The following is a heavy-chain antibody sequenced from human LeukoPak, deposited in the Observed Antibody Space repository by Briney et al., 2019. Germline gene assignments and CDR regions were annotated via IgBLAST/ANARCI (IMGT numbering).Heavy chain of an antibody. V-gene: IGHV4-61*01. CDR3: ARSPSGYRFDS. CDR1: GGYVNRGTFF. Sequence: SETLSLTCAVSGGYVNRGTFFWTWIRKPPGKGLEWIGYISKSGSTNYHPSLKSRVTISSDTSKTQFTLKLTSVTAADTAVYYCARSPSGYRFDSWGQGTLVTVSS. D-gene: IGHD3-22*01. CDR2: ISKSGST. J-gene: IGHJ4*02.